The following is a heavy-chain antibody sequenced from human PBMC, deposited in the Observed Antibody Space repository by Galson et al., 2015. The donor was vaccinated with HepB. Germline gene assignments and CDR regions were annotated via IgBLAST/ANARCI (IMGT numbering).Heavy chain of an antibody. CDR3: ARDGWSGNYFDGAFDM. Sequence: SVKVSCKASGGTFSSYSISWVRQAPGQGLEWMGRIIPILGRANYAQKFQARVTITADKSTNTSYMEVSSLRSEDTAVYYCARDGWSGNYFDGAFDMWGQGTMVAVSS. V-gene: IGHV1-69*04. J-gene: IGHJ3*02. CDR1: GGTFSSYS. CDR2: IIPILGRA. D-gene: IGHD3-3*01.